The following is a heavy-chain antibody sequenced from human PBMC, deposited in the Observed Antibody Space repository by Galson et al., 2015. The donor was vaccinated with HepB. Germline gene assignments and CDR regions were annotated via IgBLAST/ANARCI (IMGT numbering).Heavy chain of an antibody. J-gene: IGHJ3*01. CDR1: GFTFSNYE. CDR2: VAISGST. Sequence: SLRLSCAASGFTFSNYEIHWVRQVAGNGLEWVAAVAISGSTFYADSVKGRFTISRENAKNSLYLHMDRLTDGDTAIYYCAREGDDTINLGALDVWGRGTLVTVSS. CDR3: AREGDDTINLGALDV. D-gene: IGHD5-24*01. V-gene: IGHV3-13*01.